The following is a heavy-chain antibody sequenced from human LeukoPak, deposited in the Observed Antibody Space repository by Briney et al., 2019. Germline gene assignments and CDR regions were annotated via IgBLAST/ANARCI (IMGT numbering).Heavy chain of an antibody. CDR1: GFTFSSYS. V-gene: IGHV3-21*01. CDR3: ARAMIRYCSSTSCSYYYYMDV. J-gene: IGHJ6*03. D-gene: IGHD2-2*01. CDR2: ISSSSSYI. Sequence: PGGSLRLSCAASGFTFSSYSMNWVRQAPGKGLEWVSSISSSSSYIYYADSVKGRFTISRDNAKNSLYLQMNSLRAEDTAVYYCARAMIRYCSSTSCSYYYYMDVWGKGTTVTVSS.